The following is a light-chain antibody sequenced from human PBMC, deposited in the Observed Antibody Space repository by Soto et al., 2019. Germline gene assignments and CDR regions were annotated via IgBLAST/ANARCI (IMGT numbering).Light chain of an antibody. CDR2: EVS. Sequence: QSALTQPASVSGSPGQSITISCTGTSSDVGGYNYVSWYQQHPGKAPKLMIYEVSNRPSGVSNRVSGSKSGNTASLTISGLQAEDEADYYCSSYTSSSPGVFGGGTKLPVL. CDR3: SSYTSSSPGV. CDR1: SSDVGGYNY. V-gene: IGLV2-14*01. J-gene: IGLJ3*02.